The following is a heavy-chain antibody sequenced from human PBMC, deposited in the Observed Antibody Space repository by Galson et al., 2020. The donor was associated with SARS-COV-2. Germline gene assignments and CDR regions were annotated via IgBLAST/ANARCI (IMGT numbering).Heavy chain of an antibody. J-gene: IGHJ4*02. D-gene: IGHD2-8*01. Sequence: TRGSLRLSCAASGFTFSTNAMTWVRHAPGKGLEWVSGISGSGGSTYYADSVKGRFTISRDNSKNTLYLQMNSLRAEDTAVYYCAKILGTVMDPFDYWGQGTLVTVSS. CDR3: AKILGTVMDPFDY. CDR2: ISGSGGST. V-gene: IGHV3-23*01. CDR1: GFTFSTNA.